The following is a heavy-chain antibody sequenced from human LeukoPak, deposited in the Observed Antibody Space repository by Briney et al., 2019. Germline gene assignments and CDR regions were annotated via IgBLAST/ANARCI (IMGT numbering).Heavy chain of an antibody. D-gene: IGHD2-8*01. Sequence: PSETLSLTCTVSGGSISSYYWSWIRQPPGKGLEWIGYIYYSGSTNYNPSLKSRVTISVDTSKNQFSLKLSSVTAADTAVYYCARDRALMVYEDYYCYMDVWGKGTTVTVSS. J-gene: IGHJ6*03. CDR2: IYYSGST. CDR1: GGSISSYY. CDR3: ARDRALMVYEDYYCYMDV. V-gene: IGHV4-59*01.